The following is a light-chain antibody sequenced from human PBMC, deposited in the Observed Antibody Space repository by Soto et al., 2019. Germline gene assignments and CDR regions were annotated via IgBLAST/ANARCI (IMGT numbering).Light chain of an antibody. Sequence: AIRMTQSPSSLSASTGDRVTITCRASQGISSDLAWYQQKPGKAPKLLIYAAYSLQSGDPSRFSGSGSGTDFTLTISCLQFDDVATYYCQQYYSYPRTFGQWTKVEI. CDR2: AAY. CDR1: QGISSD. J-gene: IGKJ1*01. CDR3: QQYYSYPRT. V-gene: IGKV1-8*01.